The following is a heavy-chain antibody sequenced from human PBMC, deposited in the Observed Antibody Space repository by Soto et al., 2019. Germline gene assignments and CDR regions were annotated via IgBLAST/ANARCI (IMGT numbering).Heavy chain of an antibody. D-gene: IGHD6-19*01. V-gene: IGHV3-43*01. CDR2: IRGDGGHN. CDR1: GFTFDDYS. CDR3: TKEHSSGWRNLES. Sequence: EVQLVESGGVVVQSGGSLRLSCAASGFTFDDYSMHWVRQAPGRGLEWVSLIRGDGGHNDYAASVKGRFTVSRDNSKNSLYHEMNSLRTEDTALYYCTKEHSSGWRNLESWGQGTLVTVSS. J-gene: IGHJ4*02.